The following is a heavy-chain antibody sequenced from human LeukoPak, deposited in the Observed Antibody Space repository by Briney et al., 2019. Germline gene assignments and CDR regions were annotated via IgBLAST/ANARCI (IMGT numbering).Heavy chain of an antibody. Sequence: ASVKVSCKASGYTFTGYYMHWVRQAPGQGLEWMGWINPNSGGTNYAQKFQGRVTMTRDTSISTAYMERSRLRSDDTAVYYCARDILWFGELLGMDYWGQGTLVTVSS. J-gene: IGHJ4*02. CDR3: ARDILWFGELLGMDY. D-gene: IGHD3-10*01. CDR1: GYTFTGYY. CDR2: INPNSGGT. V-gene: IGHV1-2*02.